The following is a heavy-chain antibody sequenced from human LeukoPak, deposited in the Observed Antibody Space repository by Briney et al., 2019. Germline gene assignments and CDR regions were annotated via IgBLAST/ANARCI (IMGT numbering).Heavy chain of an antibody. CDR3: VRAAGALNF. CDR1: GFPFSHYW. D-gene: IGHD6-19*01. CDR2: INQDESEK. J-gene: IGHJ4*02. V-gene: IGHV3-7*04. Sequence: GGSLRLSCSASGFPFSHYWMTWVRQAPGEGLEWVANINQDESEKYYVDSVKGRFTISRDNARNPLYLQMNSPRAEDTAVYFCVRAAGALNFWGQGTLVTVSP.